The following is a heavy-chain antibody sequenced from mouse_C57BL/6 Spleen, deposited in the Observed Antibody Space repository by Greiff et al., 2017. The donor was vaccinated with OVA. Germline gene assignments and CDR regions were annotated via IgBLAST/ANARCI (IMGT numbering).Heavy chain of an antibody. J-gene: IGHJ4*01. V-gene: IGHV5-6*01. D-gene: IGHD1-1*01. CDR1: GFTFSSYG. CDR3: ARQRATPTVVATRAMDY. CDR2: ISSGGSYT. Sequence: VQLKESGGDLAKPGGSLKLSCAASGFTFSSYGMSWVRQTPDKRLEWVATISSGGSYTYYPDSVKGRFTISRDNAKNTLYLQMSSLKSEDTAMYYCARQRATPTVVATRAMDYWGQGTSVTVSS.